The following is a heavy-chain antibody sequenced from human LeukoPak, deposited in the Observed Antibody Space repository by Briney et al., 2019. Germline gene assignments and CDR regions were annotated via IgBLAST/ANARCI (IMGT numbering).Heavy chain of an antibody. CDR1: GYTFTSYD. CDR3: ARGRWPVKKGYYYYYYMDV. V-gene: IGHV1-8*01. CDR2: MNPNSGNT. Sequence: ASVKVSCKASGYTFTSYDINWVRQATGQGLEWMGWMNPNSGNTGYAQKFQGRVTMTRNTSISTAYMELSSLRSEDTAVYYCARGRWPVKKGYYYYYYMDVWGKGTTVTVSS. D-gene: IGHD6-19*01. J-gene: IGHJ6*03.